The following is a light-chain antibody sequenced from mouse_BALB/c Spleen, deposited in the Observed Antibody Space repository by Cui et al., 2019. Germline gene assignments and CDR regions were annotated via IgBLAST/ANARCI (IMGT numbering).Light chain of an antibody. CDR3: QQWSSYPWT. V-gene: IGKV4-80*01. CDR1: SSVSY. CDR2: GTT. J-gene: IGKJ1*01. Sequence: QIVLTQSPAIMSASLGEEITLTCSASSSVSYMHWYQQKSGTSPKLLIYGTTNLASGVPSRFSGSGSGTFYSLTISSVEAEDAADYYCQQWSSYPWTFGGGTKLEIK.